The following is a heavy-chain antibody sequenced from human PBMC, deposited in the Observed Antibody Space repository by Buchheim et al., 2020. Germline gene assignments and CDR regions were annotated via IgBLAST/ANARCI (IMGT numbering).Heavy chain of an antibody. J-gene: IGHJ4*02. CDR3: ARDLRDSSGYYFDY. CDR2: IYHSGST. Sequence: QVQLQESGPGLVKPSQTLSLTCTVSGGSISSGVYYWCWIRQPPGKGLEWIGTIYHSGSTYYNPSLKSLATISVDTPNNQFSLKLSSVTAADTAVYYCARDLRDSSGYYFDYWGQGTL. V-gene: IGHV4-30-4*01. CDR1: GGSISSGVYY. D-gene: IGHD6-6*01.